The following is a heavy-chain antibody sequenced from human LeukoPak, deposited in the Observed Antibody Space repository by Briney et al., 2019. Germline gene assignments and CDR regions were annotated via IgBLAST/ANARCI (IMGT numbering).Heavy chain of an antibody. CDR2: IYSGGST. V-gene: IGHV3-66*01. CDR3: ARESLDDYGDTGDY. J-gene: IGHJ4*02. Sequence: GGSLRLSCAASGFTVSSNYMSWVRQAPGKGLEWVSVIYSGGSTYYADSVKGRFTISRDNSKNTLYLQMNSLRAEDTAVYYCARESLDDYGDTGDYRGQGTLVTVSS. CDR1: GFTVSSNY. D-gene: IGHD4-17*01.